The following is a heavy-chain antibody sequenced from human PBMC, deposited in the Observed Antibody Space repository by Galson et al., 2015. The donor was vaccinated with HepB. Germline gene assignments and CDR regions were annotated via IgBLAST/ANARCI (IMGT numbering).Heavy chain of an antibody. J-gene: IGHJ4*02. CDR2: ISSSGSTI. CDR1: GFTFSSYE. V-gene: IGHV3-48*03. D-gene: IGHD5-24*01. CDR3: AREFALEMGGDY. Sequence: SLILSCAASGFTFSSYEMNWVRQAPGKGLEWVSYISSSGSTIYYADSVKGRFTISRDNAKNSLYLQMNSLRAEDTAVYYCAREFALEMGGDYWGQGTLVTVSS.